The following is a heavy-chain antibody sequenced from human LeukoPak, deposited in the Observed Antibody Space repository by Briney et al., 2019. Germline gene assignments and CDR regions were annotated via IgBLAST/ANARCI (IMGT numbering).Heavy chain of an antibody. CDR1: GYTFTSYG. CDR3: ARVFSSSHNYYYYMDV. V-gene: IGHV1-18*01. Sequence: ASVKVSCKASGYTFTSYGISWVRQAPGQGLEWMGWISAYTGNPNYAQKLQGRVTMTTDTSTSTAYMELRSLRSDDTAVYYCARVFSSSHNYYYYMDVWGKGTTVTVSS. CDR2: ISAYTGNP. J-gene: IGHJ6*03. D-gene: IGHD6-6*01.